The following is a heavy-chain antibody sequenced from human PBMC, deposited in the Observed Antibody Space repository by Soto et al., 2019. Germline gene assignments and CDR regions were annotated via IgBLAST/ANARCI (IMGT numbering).Heavy chain of an antibody. Sequence: WGSLRLSCAASGFTFKSYDMYWVRQAPGKGLEWVAVISYDGSNKDFEDSVKGRFTISRDNSKATLYLQMNSLRTEDTAVYYCAKDLFSRGYSYIYGMDVWGQGTTVTVSS. V-gene: IGHV3-30*18. CDR2: ISYDGSNK. J-gene: IGHJ6*02. CDR3: AKDLFSRGYSYIYGMDV. D-gene: IGHD3-3*01. CDR1: GFTFKSYD.